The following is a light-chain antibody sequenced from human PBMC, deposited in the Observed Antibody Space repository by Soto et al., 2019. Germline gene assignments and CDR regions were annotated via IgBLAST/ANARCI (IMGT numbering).Light chain of an antibody. J-gene: IGLJ1*01. CDR1: SRDVGTYNS. V-gene: IGLV2-14*01. CDR3: SSYTSSSSYV. Sequence: QSALTQPASVSGSPGQSITISCTGISRDVGTYNSVSWYQQYPGKAPKLMIHDVSNRPSGVSNRFSGSKSGNTASLTISGLQAEDEADYYCSSYTSSSSYVFGSGTKVTVL. CDR2: DVS.